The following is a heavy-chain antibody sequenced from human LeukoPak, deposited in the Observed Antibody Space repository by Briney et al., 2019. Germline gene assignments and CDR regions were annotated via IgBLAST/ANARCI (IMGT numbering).Heavy chain of an antibody. J-gene: IGHJ3*02. V-gene: IGHV3-21*01. Sequence: PGGSLRLSCAASGSTFSSYSMNWDRQAPGKGLEWVSSISSSSSYIYYADSVKGRFTISRDNAKNSLYLQMNSLRAEDTAEYYCASGRLRKVGAATAGAFDIWGQGTMVTVSS. CDR3: ASGRLRKVGAATAGAFDI. CDR1: GSTFSSYS. CDR2: ISSSSSYI. D-gene: IGHD1-26*01.